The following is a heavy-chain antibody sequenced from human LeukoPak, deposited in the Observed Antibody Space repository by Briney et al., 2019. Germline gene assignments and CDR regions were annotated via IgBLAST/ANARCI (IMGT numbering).Heavy chain of an antibody. CDR1: GFTFSGFW. CDR3: ARMSGSRLPGY. Sequence: GGSLRLSCAVSGFTFSGFWMSWSRQAPGKGLEWVSYISSSSSTIYYADSVKGRFTISRDDARNSLYLQMNSLRAEDTAVYYCARMSGSRLPGYWGQGALVTVSS. CDR2: ISSSSSTI. J-gene: IGHJ4*02. D-gene: IGHD3-3*01. V-gene: IGHV3-48*01.